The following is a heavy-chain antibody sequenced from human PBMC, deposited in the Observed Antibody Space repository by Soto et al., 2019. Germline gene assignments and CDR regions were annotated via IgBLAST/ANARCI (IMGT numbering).Heavy chain of an antibody. Sequence: SETLSLTCTGSGGSISSYYWSWIRQPPGKGLEWIGYIYYSGSTNYNPSLKSRVTISVDTSKNQFSLKLSSVTAADTAVYYCARQDTSSSWYPEPIDYWGQGTLVTVSS. D-gene: IGHD6-13*01. V-gene: IGHV4-59*01. CDR1: GGSISSYY. CDR2: IYYSGST. CDR3: ARQDTSSSWYPEPIDY. J-gene: IGHJ4*02.